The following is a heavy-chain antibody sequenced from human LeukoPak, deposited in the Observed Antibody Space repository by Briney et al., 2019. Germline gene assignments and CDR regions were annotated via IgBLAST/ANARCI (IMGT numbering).Heavy chain of an antibody. CDR2: ISGSRGST. CDR1: GFTFSSYA. J-gene: IGHJ4*02. V-gene: IGHV3-23*01. D-gene: IGHD1-20*01. Sequence: GGSLRLSCAASGFTFSSYAMSWVRQAPGKGLEWVSPISGSRGSTYYADSVKGRVTISRDNSKNTLYLQMNSLRAEDTAVYYCAKQGLTGTTGDYWGQGTLVTVSS. CDR3: AKQGLTGTTGDY.